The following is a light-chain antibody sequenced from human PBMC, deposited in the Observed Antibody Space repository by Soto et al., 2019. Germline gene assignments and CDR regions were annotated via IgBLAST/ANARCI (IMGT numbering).Light chain of an antibody. Sequence: QSVLTQPASVSGSPGQSITISCTGTSSDVGGYNYVSWYQQHPVKAPKLMIYEVSNRPSGVSNRFSGSKSGNTASLTISGLQAEDEADYYCSSYTSSSTYVCGTGTKVTVL. CDR2: EVS. CDR3: SSYTSSSTYV. J-gene: IGLJ1*01. CDR1: SSDVGGYNY. V-gene: IGLV2-14*01.